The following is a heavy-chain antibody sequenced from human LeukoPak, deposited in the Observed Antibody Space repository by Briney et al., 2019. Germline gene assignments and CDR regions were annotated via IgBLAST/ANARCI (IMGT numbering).Heavy chain of an antibody. CDR2: INPNSGGT. D-gene: IGHD3-10*01. V-gene: IGHV1-2*02. CDR1: GYTFTGHY. J-gene: IGHJ4*02. CDR3: ARAMVRGVNYFDY. Sequence: ASVKVSCKASGYTFTGHYMYWVRQAPGQGLEWMGWINPNSGGTNYAQKFQGRVTMTRDTSISTAYMELSRLRSDDTAVYYCARAMVRGVNYFDYWAREPWSPSPQ.